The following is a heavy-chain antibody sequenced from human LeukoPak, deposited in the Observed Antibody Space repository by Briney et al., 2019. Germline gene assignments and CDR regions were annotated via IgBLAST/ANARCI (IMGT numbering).Heavy chain of an antibody. Sequence: GSLRLSCAASGFTFSSYEMNWVRQPPGKGLQWIGEIYHPGVTTYNPSLKSRVTISLDKSKNQFSLNLTSVTAADTAVYYCARLSTVTTSFDYWGQGTLVTVSS. J-gene: IGHJ4*02. CDR1: GFTFSSYEM. D-gene: IGHD4-11*01. CDR2: IYHPGVT. CDR3: ARLSTVTTSFDY. V-gene: IGHV4-4*02.